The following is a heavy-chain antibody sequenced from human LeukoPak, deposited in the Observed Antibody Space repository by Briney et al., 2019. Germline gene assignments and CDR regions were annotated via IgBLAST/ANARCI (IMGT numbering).Heavy chain of an antibody. J-gene: IGHJ4*02. V-gene: IGHV1-24*01. CDR2: FDPEDGET. CDR1: GYTLTELS. D-gene: IGHD3-10*01. CDR3: ATSQAMVRGVMVDY. Sequence: GASVKVSCKVSGYTLTELSMHWVRQAPGKGLEWMGGFDPEDGETIYAQKFQGRVTMTEDTSTDTAYMELSSLRSEDTAVYYCATSQAMVRGVMVDYWGPGTLVTVSS.